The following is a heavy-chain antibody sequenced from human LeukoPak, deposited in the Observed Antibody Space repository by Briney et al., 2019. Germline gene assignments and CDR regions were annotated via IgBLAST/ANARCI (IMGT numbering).Heavy chain of an antibody. J-gene: IGHJ5*02. CDR3: ARHIPSKIVVTRFHWFDP. CDR2: IFYSGST. Sequence: KASETLSLTCTVSGDSISSSSYYWGWIRQPPRKGLEWIGSIFYSGSTYYSPSLKSRVTISVDTSKNQFSLKLSSVTAADTAVYYCARHIPSKIVVTRFHWFDPWGQGTLVTVSS. V-gene: IGHV4-39*01. CDR1: GDSISSSSYY. D-gene: IGHD3-22*01.